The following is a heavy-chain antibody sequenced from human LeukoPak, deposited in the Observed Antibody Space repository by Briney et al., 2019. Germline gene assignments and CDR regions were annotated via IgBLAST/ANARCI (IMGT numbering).Heavy chain of an antibody. CDR1: GFTFSSYA. D-gene: IGHD3-10*01. CDR2: ISGSGGST. V-gene: IGHV3-23*01. CDR3: ASRTVYYGSGSTFGY. J-gene: IGHJ4*02. Sequence: GGSLRLSCAASGFTFSSYAMSWVRQAPGKGLEWVSAISGSGGSTYYADSVKGRFTISRDNSKNTLYLQMNSLRAEDTAVYYCASRTVYYGSGSTFGYWGQGTLVTVSS.